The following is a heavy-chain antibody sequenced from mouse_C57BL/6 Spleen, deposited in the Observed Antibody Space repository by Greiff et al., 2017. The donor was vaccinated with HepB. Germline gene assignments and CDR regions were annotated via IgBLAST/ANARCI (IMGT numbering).Heavy chain of an antibody. V-gene: IGHV1-55*01. CDR2: IYPGSGST. Sequence: VQLQQSGAELVKPGASVKMSCKASGYTFTSYWITWVKQRPGQGLEWIGDIYPGSGSTNYNEKFKSKATLTVDTSSSTAYMQLSSLTSEDSAVYYCARRVLYDGYYYDYWGQGTTLTVSS. CDR3: ARRVLYDGYYYDY. CDR1: GYTFTSYW. J-gene: IGHJ2*01. D-gene: IGHD2-3*01.